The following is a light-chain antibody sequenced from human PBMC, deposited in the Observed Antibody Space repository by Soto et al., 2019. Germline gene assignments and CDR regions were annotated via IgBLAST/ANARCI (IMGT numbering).Light chain of an antibody. CDR3: SSYTSASTPLV. CDR1: GSDFGGYNY. J-gene: IGLJ2*01. Sequence: QSALTQPASVSESPGQSITISCTGTGSDFGGYNYVSWYQQHPGKAPKVMIYDVSNRPSGVSNRFSGSKSGNTASLTISGLQAEDEADYYCSSYTSASTPLVFGGGTKVTVL. V-gene: IGLV2-14*01. CDR2: DVS.